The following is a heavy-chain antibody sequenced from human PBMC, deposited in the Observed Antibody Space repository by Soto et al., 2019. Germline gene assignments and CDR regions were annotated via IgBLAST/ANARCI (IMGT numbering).Heavy chain of an antibody. CDR2: IIPILGIA. CDR1: GGTFSSYT. CDR3: ARAFITGPRLGRPFDY. Sequence: SVKVSCKASGGTFSSYTISWVRQAPGQGLEWMGRIIPILGIANYAQKFQGRVTITADKSTSTAYMELSSLRSEDTAVYYCARAFITGPRLGRPFDYWGQGTLVTGSS. D-gene: IGHD1-20*01. V-gene: IGHV1-69*02. J-gene: IGHJ4*02.